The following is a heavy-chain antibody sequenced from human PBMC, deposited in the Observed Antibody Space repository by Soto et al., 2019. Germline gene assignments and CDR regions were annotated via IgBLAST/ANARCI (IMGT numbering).Heavy chain of an antibody. Sequence: GGSLRLSCAASGFTFSSYSMNWVRQAPGKGLEWVSYISSSSSTIYYADSVKGRFTISRDNAKNSLYLQMNSLRDEDTAVYYGASWEGSGSYYNGHDAFDIWGQGTMVTVSS. V-gene: IGHV3-48*02. CDR3: ASWEGSGSYYNGHDAFDI. CDR2: ISSSSSTI. D-gene: IGHD3-10*01. CDR1: GFTFSSYS. J-gene: IGHJ3*02.